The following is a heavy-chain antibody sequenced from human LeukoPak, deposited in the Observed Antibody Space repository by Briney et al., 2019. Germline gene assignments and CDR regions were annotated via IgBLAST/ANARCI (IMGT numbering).Heavy chain of an antibody. V-gene: IGHV5-51*01. CDR1: GSTFTSYW. CDR2: IYPGDSTT. Sequence: GESLKISCKGSGSTFTSYWIGWVRQMPGKGLEWLGIIYPGDSTTRYSPSFQGQVTISADKSISTAYLQWSSLKASDTAMYYCASSLRRSSGWSTSDYWGQGTLATVSS. D-gene: IGHD6-19*01. CDR3: ASSLRRSSGWSTSDY. J-gene: IGHJ4*02.